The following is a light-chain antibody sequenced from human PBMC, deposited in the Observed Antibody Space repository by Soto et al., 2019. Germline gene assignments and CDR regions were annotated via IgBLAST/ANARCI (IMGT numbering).Light chain of an antibody. Sequence: QSALAQPASVSGSPGQSITISCAGTNRDVGGYNYDSWYQQYPGKAHKLIIYEVTYRPSGVSNRFSGSKSGNTASLTISGLQAEGEADYYCRSYSISSALDVIFGGGTQLTVL. CDR2: EVT. J-gene: IGLJ2*01. CDR3: RSYSISSALDVI. CDR1: NRDVGGYNY. V-gene: IGLV2-14*01.